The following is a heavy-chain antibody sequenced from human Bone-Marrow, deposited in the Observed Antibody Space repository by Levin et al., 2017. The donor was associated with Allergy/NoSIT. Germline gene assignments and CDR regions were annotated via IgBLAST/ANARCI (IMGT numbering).Heavy chain of an antibody. V-gene: IGHV3-49*03. CDR2: TRSKAYGGTT. CDR1: GFIFGDYA. Sequence: GESLKISCRGSGFIFGDYAMSGFRQAPGKGLEWVGFTRSKAYGGTTEYAAWVNGRLTISRDDSKSIAYLQMNSLKTEDTAVYYCTRGVVVPAAMKYYYYGMDVWGQGTTVTVSS. J-gene: IGHJ6*02. D-gene: IGHD2-2*01. CDR3: TRGVVVPAAMKYYYYGMDV.